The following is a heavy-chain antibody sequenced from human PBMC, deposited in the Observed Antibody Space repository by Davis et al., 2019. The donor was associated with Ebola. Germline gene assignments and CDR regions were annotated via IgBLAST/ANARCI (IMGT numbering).Heavy chain of an antibody. V-gene: IGHV3-74*01. Sequence: HTGGSLRLSCAASGFTFRSHWMHWVRQVPGKGLVWVSRVNGDGSRTTYADSVKGRFTISRDNAKNTLTLQMNSLGAEDTAVYYCARGRRLLADAFHIWGQGTMVTASS. D-gene: IGHD2-8*02. CDR2: VNGDGSRT. CDR3: ARGRRLLADAFHI. CDR1: GFTFRSHW. J-gene: IGHJ3*02.